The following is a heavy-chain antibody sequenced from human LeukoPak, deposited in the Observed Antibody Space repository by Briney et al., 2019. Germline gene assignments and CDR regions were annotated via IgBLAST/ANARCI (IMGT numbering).Heavy chain of an antibody. J-gene: IGHJ4*02. Sequence: ASVKVSCKASGGTFSSYAISWVRQAPGQGLEWMGGIIPIFGTANYAQKFQGRVTITADESTSTAYMELSSLRSEDTAVYYCARDLAGAVADYFDYWGQGTLVTVSS. D-gene: IGHD6-19*01. CDR3: ARDLAGAVADYFDY. V-gene: IGHV1-69*13. CDR1: GGTFSSYA. CDR2: IIPIFGTA.